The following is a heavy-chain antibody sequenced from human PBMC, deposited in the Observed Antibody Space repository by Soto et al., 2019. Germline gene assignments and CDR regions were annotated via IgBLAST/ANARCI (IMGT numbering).Heavy chain of an antibody. Sequence: SETLSLTCTVSGGAINSTVYYWGWIRHPPGKGLEWIGSSNYGGPTYYSPSLQSRVTISLDTAKNHFSLNLRSVTAADTAVYYCARHGAYSTSVYYYYGMDVWGQGTTVTVS. CDR3: ARHGAYSTSVYYYYGMDV. V-gene: IGHV4-39*01. CDR1: GGAINSTVYY. CDR2: SNYGGPT. J-gene: IGHJ6*02. D-gene: IGHD6-13*01.